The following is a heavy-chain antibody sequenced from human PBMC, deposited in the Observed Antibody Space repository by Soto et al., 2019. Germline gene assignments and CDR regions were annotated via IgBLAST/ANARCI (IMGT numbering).Heavy chain of an antibody. CDR2: SSAYNGNT. CDR1: VYTFTSYG. D-gene: IGHD3-10*01. J-gene: IGHJ5*02. V-gene: IGHV1-18*01. Sequence: QVQLVQSGAEVKKPGASVKVSCKASVYTFTSYGISWVRQAPGQGLEWMGWSSAYNGNTKYSQKLQGRVTMTTDTPTSTAYMELRSLRSDDTAVYYCARDKGSMVRGVIGWFDPWGQGTLVTVSS. CDR3: ARDKGSMVRGVIGWFDP.